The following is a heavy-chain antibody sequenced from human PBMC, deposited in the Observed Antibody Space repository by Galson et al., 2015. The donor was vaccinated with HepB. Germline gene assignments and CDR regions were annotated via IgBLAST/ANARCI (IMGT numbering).Heavy chain of an antibody. CDR3: ARDLRFLEWPRGSYFDY. CDR1: GFTFSRYW. CDR2: IKQDGSEK. D-gene: IGHD3-3*01. V-gene: IGHV3-7*01. Sequence: SLRLSCATSGFTFSRYWMSWVRQAPGKGLEWVANIKQDGSEKYYVDSVKGRFTISRDSAKNSLYLQMNSLRAEDTAVYYCARDLRFLEWPRGSYFDYWGQGTLVTVSS. J-gene: IGHJ4*02.